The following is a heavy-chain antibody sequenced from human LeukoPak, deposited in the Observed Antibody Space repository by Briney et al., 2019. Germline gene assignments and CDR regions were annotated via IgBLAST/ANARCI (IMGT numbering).Heavy chain of an antibody. CDR3: ARLSSSGDDC. J-gene: IGHJ4*02. Sequence: GASVKVSCKASGYTFTGYYMHWVRQAPGQGLEWMGWINPNSGVTNYAQKFQGRVTMTRDMSISTAYMELSRLTSDDTAVYYCARLSSSGDDCWGQGTLVTVSS. V-gene: IGHV1-2*02. CDR1: GYTFTGYY. CDR2: INPNSGVT. D-gene: IGHD3-22*01.